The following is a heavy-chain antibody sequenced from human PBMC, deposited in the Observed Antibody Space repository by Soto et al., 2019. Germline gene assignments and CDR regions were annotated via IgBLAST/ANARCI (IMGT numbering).Heavy chain of an antibody. Sequence: QMQLVQSGAEVKKTGSSVKVSCKASGYTFTYRYLHWVRQAPGQALEWMGWITPFNGNTNYAQKFQDRVTITRDRSMSTAYMELSSLRSEDTAMYYCAIANYDILIGYVNWFDPWGQGTLVTVSS. CDR1: GYTFTYRY. CDR2: ITPFNGNT. J-gene: IGHJ5*02. D-gene: IGHD3-9*01. CDR3: AIANYDILIGYVNWFDP. V-gene: IGHV1-45*02.